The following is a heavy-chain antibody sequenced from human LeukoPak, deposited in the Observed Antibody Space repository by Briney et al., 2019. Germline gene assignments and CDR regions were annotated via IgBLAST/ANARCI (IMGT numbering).Heavy chain of an antibody. CDR1: GFTVSSNY. CDR3: ARDLRDFWSGGFDY. CDR2: IYSGGST. J-gene: IGHJ4*02. V-gene: IGHV3-53*01. Sequence: GGSLRLSCAASGFTVSSNYMSWVRQAPGKGLEWVSVIYSGGSTYYADSVKGRFTISRDNSKNTLYLQMNSLRAEDTAVYYCARDLRDFWSGGFDYWGQGTLVTVSS. D-gene: IGHD3-3*01.